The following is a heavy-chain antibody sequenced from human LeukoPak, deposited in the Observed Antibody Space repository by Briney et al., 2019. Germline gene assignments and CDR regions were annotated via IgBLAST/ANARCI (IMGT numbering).Heavy chain of an antibody. CDR1: GFTFSDYY. CDR3: ATPGLLGYCSSAICAPPGY. Sequence: TGGSLRLSCAASGFTFSDYYMSWIRQAPGKGLEWVSYISGSSTHTNYADSVKGRFTISRDNAKKSLYLQMNSLRAEDTAVYYCATPGLLGYCSSAICAPPGYWGQGTLVTVSS. V-gene: IGHV3-11*03. D-gene: IGHD2-2*01. CDR2: ISGSSTHT. J-gene: IGHJ4*02.